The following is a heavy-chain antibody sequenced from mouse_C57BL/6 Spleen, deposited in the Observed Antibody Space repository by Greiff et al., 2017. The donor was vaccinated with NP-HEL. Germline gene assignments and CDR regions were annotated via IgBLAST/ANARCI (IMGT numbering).Heavy chain of an antibody. V-gene: IGHV1-64*01. J-gene: IGHJ1*03. D-gene: IGHD1-2*01. Sequence: VQLQQPGAELVKPGASVKLSCKASGYTFTSYWMHWVKQRPGQGLEWIGMIHPNSGSTNYNEKFKSKATLTVDKSSSTAYMQLSSLTSEDSAVYYCARITTASKGWYFDVWGTGTTVTVSS. CDR2: IHPNSGST. CDR3: ARITTASKGWYFDV. CDR1: GYTFTSYW.